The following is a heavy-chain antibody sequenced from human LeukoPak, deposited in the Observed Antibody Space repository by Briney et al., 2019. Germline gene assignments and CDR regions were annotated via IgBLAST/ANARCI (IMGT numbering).Heavy chain of an antibody. CDR3: ARYIVSYPHDAFDI. CDR2: IYYSGST. D-gene: IGHD1-26*01. Sequence: PSETLSLTCTVSGGSISGYHWSWIRQPPGKGLEWIGYIYYSGSTSYNPSLKSRVTISVDTSKKQFSLKLSSVTAADTAFYYCARYIVSYPHDAFDIWGQGTMVTVSS. J-gene: IGHJ3*02. V-gene: IGHV4-59*01. CDR1: GGSISGYH.